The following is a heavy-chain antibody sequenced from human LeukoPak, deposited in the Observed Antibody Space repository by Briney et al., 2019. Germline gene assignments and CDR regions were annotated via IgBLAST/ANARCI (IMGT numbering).Heavy chain of an antibody. J-gene: IGHJ4*02. CDR3: ARRGITYSTSFFDS. CDR2: IYYTGST. CDR1: GGSISGGKDF. V-gene: IGHV4-39*01. Sequence: SETLSLTCAVSGGSISGGKDFWGWIRQTPGKGLEWIGSIYYTGSTYYNPSLKSRVTISVDTSKSEFSLMVHSVTAADTAMYYCARRGITYSTSFFDSWGQGTLVTVAS. D-gene: IGHD6-13*01.